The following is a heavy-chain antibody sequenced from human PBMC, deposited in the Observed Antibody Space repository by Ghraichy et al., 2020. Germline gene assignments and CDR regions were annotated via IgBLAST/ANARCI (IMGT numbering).Heavy chain of an antibody. Sequence: GGSLRLSCSASGFTFSDYAMHWVRQAPGKGLEFVSSISPKGGTTYHADSVKGRFSTSRDNSKNTLFLQMTSLRREDTALYYCVLTTATGMGVVWRAFDIWGRGTMVTVSA. CDR1: GFTFSDYA. CDR3: VLTTATGMGVVWRAFDI. CDR2: ISPKGGTT. D-gene: IGHD3-9*01. J-gene: IGHJ3*02. V-gene: IGHV3-64D*09.